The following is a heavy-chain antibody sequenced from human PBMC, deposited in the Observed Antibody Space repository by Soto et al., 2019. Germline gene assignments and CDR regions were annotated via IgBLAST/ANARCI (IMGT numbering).Heavy chain of an antibody. J-gene: IGHJ2*01. V-gene: IGHV1-18*01. Sequence: QVQLVQSGDEVKKPGASVKVSCKASGYTFTNYGISWVRQAPGQGLEWMGWISPYNGNTKYPQKLQGRVTLTTDTSTRTFYTELRSPTSDYTAAYFYATDGGRCTSARCSTCSYTHFELLARGSVVT. CDR2: ISPYNGNT. CDR1: GYTFTNYG. CDR3: ATDGGRCTSARCSTCSYTHFEL. D-gene: IGHD2-2*01.